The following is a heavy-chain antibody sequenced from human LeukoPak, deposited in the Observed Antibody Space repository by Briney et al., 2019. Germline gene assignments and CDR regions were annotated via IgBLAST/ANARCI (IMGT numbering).Heavy chain of an antibody. Sequence: PSETLSLTCAVYGGSFSGYYWSWIRQPPGKGLEWIGEINHSGSTNYNPSLKSRVTISVDKSKNQFSLKLSSVTAADTAVYYCARRSTYYYYYYMDVWGKGTTVTVSS. CDR3: ARRSTYYYYYYMDV. J-gene: IGHJ6*03. CDR1: GGSFSGYY. CDR2: INHSGST. V-gene: IGHV4-34*01.